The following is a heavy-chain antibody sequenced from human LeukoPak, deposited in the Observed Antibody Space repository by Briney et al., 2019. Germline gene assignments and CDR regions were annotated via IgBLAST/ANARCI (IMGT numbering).Heavy chain of an antibody. CDR3: SRVLWFGGYYFDL. CDR1: GYSISSGYY. J-gene: IGHJ4*02. Sequence: SETLSLTXAVSGYSISSGYYWGWVRQPPGKGLEWIGSIYHSGNSYYNPSLKSRVTISVDTSKNQFSLKLSSVTAADTAVYSCSRVLWFGGYYFDLWGQGTLVTVSS. V-gene: IGHV4-38-2*01. CDR2: IYHSGNS. D-gene: IGHD3-10*01.